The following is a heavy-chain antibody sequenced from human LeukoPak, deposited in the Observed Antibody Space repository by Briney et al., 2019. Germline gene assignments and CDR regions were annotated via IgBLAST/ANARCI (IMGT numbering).Heavy chain of an antibody. J-gene: IGHJ4*02. CDR1: GGSLSSGLYF. V-gene: IGHV4-30-4*01. CDR3: AREGRPSDY. Sequence: SQTLSLPCTVSGGSLSSGLYFWRWIPQPPGKGLEWIGYIYYSGSTSYNPSPKSRVTISVDTSKNQSSLKLSSVTAADTAVYYCAREGRPSDYWGQGTLVTVSS. CDR2: IYYSGST.